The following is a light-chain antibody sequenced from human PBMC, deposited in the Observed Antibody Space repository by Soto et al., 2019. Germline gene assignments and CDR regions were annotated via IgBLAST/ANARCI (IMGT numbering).Light chain of an antibody. J-gene: IGKJ5*01. CDR1: QSFSGGY. CDR3: QQNSSFPIT. V-gene: IGKV3-20*01. Sequence: EIVLTQSPGTLSLSPGERATLSCRASQSFSGGYLAWFQQNPGQAPRLLIHSASSRATGIPDRFSGSGSGTDFPLTISRLEPEDFVVYYWQQNSSFPITFGQGTRLEMK. CDR2: SAS.